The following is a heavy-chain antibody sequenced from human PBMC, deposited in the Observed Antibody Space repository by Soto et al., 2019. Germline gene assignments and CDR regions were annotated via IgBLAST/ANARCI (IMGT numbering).Heavy chain of an antibody. CDR3: ARSGTILGIVTNNWFDA. CDR2: IHFTGGT. D-gene: IGHD3-3*01. V-gene: IGHV4-30-4*01. Sequence: SETLSLTCTVSGDPITIDDYYWTWIRQPAGEGLGWLGYIHFTGGTYYNPSLRSRLSTSVDTSKNQFSLFLSSVTAADTAVYYCARSGTILGIVTNNWFDAWGQGTLVTVSS. CDR1: GDPITIDDYY. J-gene: IGHJ5*02.